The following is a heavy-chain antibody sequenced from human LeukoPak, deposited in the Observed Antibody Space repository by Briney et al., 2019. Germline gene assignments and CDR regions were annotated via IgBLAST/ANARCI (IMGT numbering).Heavy chain of an antibody. CDR1: GFTFTSSA. J-gene: IGHJ4*02. Sequence: SVKVSCKASGFTFTSSAMQWVRQARGQRLEWIGWIVVGSGNTNYAQKFQERVTITRDMSTSTAYMELSSLRSEDTAVYYCAAGAVTTADFDYWGQGTLVTVSS. CDR2: IVVGSGNT. V-gene: IGHV1-58*02. D-gene: IGHD4-17*01. CDR3: AAGAVTTADFDY.